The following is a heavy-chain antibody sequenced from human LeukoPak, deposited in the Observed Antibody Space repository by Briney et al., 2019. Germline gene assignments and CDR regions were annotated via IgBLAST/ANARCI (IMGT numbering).Heavy chain of an antibody. CDR3: TRADVSGGNSLDY. CDR1: GDSVSSNSGT. J-gene: IGHJ4*02. CDR2: TYYRSKWYN. Sequence: SQTLSLTCAISGDSVSSNSGTWNWTRQSPSRGLEWLGRTYYRSKWYNDYAVSVRGRITINPDTSKNQFSLQLNSVTPEDTAVYYCTRADVSGGNSLDYWGRGTLVTVSS. V-gene: IGHV6-1*01. D-gene: IGHD4-23*01.